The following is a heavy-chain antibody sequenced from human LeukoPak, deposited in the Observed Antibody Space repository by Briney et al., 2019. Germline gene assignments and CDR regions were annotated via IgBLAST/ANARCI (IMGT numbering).Heavy chain of an antibody. CDR2: ISAYNGNT. D-gene: IGHD4-17*01. V-gene: IGHV1-18*01. CDR1: GYTFTSYG. CDR3: ARDLVGRGDPLLDV. J-gene: IGHJ6*04. Sequence: ASVKVSCKASGYTFTSYGISWVRQAPAQGLEWMGWISAYNGNTNSAQKLQGRVTMTTDTSTSTAYTELRSLRSDDTAVYYCARDLVGRGDPLLDVWGKGTTVTVSS.